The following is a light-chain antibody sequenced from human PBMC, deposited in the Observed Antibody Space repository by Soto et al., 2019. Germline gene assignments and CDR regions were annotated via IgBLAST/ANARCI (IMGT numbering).Light chain of an antibody. CDR1: RSTIGSNP. V-gene: IGLV1-44*01. Sequence: QSVLTQPPSASGTPGQRVTISCSGSRSTIGSNPVQWYRQLPGTAPQLLIYRSDQRPSGVPDRFSGSKSGTSASLTISGLQSEEEADYHCATWDDNVYGPVFGGGTKLTVL. CDR3: ATWDDNVYGPV. CDR2: RSD. J-gene: IGLJ3*02.